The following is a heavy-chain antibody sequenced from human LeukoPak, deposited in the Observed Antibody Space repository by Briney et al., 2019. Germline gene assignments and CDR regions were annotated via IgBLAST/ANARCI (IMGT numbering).Heavy chain of an antibody. CDR1: GFTFSSYS. J-gene: IGHJ4*02. CDR3: ARGDGIAARPFDY. Sequence: PGGSLRLSCAASGFTFSSYSMNWVRQAPGKGLEWVSVIYSGGSTYYADSVKGRFTISRDNSKNTLYLQMNSLRAEDTAVYYCARGDGIAARPFDYWGQGTLVTVSS. CDR2: IYSGGST. D-gene: IGHD6-6*01. V-gene: IGHV3-53*01.